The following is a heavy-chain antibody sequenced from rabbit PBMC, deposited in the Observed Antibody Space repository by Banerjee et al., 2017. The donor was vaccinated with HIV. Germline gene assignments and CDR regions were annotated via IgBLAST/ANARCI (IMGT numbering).Heavy chain of an antibody. CDR3: ARAGVIGWNFDL. D-gene: IGHD1-1*01. J-gene: IGHJ4*01. V-gene: IGHV1S45*01. Sequence: QEQVVESGGDLVKPEGSLTLTCTASGFSFNNRYVMCWVRQAPGKGLEWIACINTISGDTVYATWAKGRFTISKASWTTVTLQMTSLTAADTATYFCARAGVIGWNFDLWGQGTLVTVS. CDR1: GFSFNNRYV. CDR2: INTISGDT.